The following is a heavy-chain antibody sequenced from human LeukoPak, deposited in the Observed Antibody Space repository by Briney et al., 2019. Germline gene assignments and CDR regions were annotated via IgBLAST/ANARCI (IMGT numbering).Heavy chain of an antibody. CDR3: AKGYCSSTSCYHFDY. D-gene: IGHD2-2*01. CDR2: ISWNSGSI. CDR1: GFTFDDYA. J-gene: IGHJ4*02. Sequence: GRSLRLSCAASGFTFDDYAMHWVRQAPGKGLEWVSGISWNSGSIGYADSVKGRFTISRDNAKNSLYLQMNSLRAEDTALYYCAKGYCSSTSCYHFDYWGQRTLVTVSS. V-gene: IGHV3-9*01.